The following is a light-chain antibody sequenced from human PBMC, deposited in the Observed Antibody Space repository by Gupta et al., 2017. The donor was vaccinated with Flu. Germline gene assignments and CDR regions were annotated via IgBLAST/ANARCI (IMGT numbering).Light chain of an antibody. Sequence: QGMTTVVTRPGWKFVELCAYSYTTKPAPLPILFIYKGSKRPSVSPDRFSGSNSGNTATLTIGGTQVRDDADYDCQVWYSSTGVFGGGTKVTVL. CDR3: QVWYSSTGV. CDR2: KGS. CDR1: KFVELC. J-gene: IGLJ2*01. V-gene: IGLV3-1*01.